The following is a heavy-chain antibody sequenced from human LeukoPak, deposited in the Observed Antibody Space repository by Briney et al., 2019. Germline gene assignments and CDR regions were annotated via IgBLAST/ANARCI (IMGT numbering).Heavy chain of an antibody. D-gene: IGHD2-15*01. CDR3: AKNLYCGGGSCYPSALGMDV. CDR2: ISGSGNRT. J-gene: IGHJ6*02. V-gene: IGHV3-23*01. Sequence: PGGSLRLSCAASGFTFSSYAMSWVRQAPGKGLEWVSSISGSGNRTYYADFVKGRFTISRDNSKNTLFLQMNSLRAEDTAVYYCAKNLYCGGGSCYPSALGMDVWGQGTTVTVSS. CDR1: GFTFSSYA.